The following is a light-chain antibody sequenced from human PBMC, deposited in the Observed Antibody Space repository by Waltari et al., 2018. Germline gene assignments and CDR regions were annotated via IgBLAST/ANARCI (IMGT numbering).Light chain of an antibody. CDR2: LRSDGGH. J-gene: IGLJ2*01. CDR1: SGHSNFA. Sequence: QLVLTQSPSASASLGASVKLTCTLSSGHSNFAIPRPPQQPEKGPRYLMKLRSDGGHSKGDGFPDRFSGSSSGAERYLTISSLQSEDEADYYCQTWGTGIQVFGGGTKLTVL. CDR3: QTWGTGIQV. V-gene: IGLV4-69*01.